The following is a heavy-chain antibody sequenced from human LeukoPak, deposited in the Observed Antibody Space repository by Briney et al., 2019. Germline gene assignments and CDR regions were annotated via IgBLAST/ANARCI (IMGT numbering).Heavy chain of an antibody. J-gene: IGHJ3*02. V-gene: IGHV1-2*02. CDR1: GYTFTGYY. Sequence: ASVKVSCKASGYTFTGYYIHWVRQAPGQGLEWMGWINPNSGGTNYAQKFQGRVTMTRDTSISTAYMELSRLRSDDTAVYYCARARLLWFGTHDAFDIWGQGTMVTVSS. CDR3: ARARLLWFGTHDAFDI. D-gene: IGHD3-10*01. CDR2: INPNSGGT.